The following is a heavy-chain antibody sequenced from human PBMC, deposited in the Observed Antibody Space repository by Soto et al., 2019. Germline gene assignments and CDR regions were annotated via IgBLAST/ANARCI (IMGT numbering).Heavy chain of an antibody. Sequence: PVRVSYRASGGTCSSCSITWVRQAPGQGLEWMGGIIPIFGSTSYAQKFQGRVTMTRDTSTSTVYMELSSLRSEDTAVYYCARASYYDSSGTKVDIWGQGTMVTVSS. CDR1: GGTCSSCS. J-gene: IGHJ3*02. V-gene: IGHV1-69*05. D-gene: IGHD3-22*01. CDR2: IIPIFGST. CDR3: ARASYYDSSGTKVDI.